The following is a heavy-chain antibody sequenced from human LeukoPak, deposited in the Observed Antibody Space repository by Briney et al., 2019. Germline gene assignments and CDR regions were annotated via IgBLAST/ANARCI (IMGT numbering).Heavy chain of an antibody. CDR1: GYTFTGYY. Sequence: ASVKLSCKASGYTFTGYYMHWVRQAPGQGIEWMGWINPNSGGTNYAQKFQGRVTMTRDTSISTAYMELSRLRSDDTAVYYCARERRYCSGGSCSSPTGFDPWGQGTLVTVSS. CDR2: INPNSGGT. J-gene: IGHJ5*02. V-gene: IGHV1-2*02. CDR3: ARERRYCSGGSCSSPTGFDP. D-gene: IGHD2-15*01.